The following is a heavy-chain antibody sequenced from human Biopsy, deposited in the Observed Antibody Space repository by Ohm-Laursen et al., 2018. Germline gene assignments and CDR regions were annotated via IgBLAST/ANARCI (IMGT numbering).Heavy chain of an antibody. J-gene: IGHJ5*02. CDR1: GGSLSSYS. Sequence: TLSLTCTVSGGSLSSYSWSWIRQPAGKGLEWIGQIYTSGITKYNPSLKSRVTMSVDTSKNKFSLRVSSVTAADTAVYYCARDRDRRGWFDPWGQGTLVTVSS. CDR2: IYTSGIT. D-gene: IGHD1-14*01. CDR3: ARDRDRRGWFDP. V-gene: IGHV4-4*07.